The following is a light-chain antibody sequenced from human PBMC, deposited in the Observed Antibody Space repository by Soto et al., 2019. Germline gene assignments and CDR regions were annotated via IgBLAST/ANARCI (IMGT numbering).Light chain of an antibody. CDR3: SSYTSSNTLVV. CDR2: DVS. J-gene: IGLJ2*01. CDR1: SSDVGGYDY. Sequence: SVLTQPASVSGSPGQSITISCTGTSSDVGGYDYVSWYQQHPGKAPKLMIYDVSNRPSGVSNRFSGSKSGNTASLTISGLQAEDEADYYCSSYTSSNTLVVFGGGTQLTVL. V-gene: IGLV2-14*03.